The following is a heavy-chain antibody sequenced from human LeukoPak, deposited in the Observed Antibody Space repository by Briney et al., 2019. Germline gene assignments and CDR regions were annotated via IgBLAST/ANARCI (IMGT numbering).Heavy chain of an antibody. J-gene: IGHJ4*02. V-gene: IGHV4-30-4*08. D-gene: IGHD6-13*01. CDR1: GGSISSGDYY. CDR3: ARGGSSSWHEYYFDY. Sequence: PSETLSLTCTVSGGSISSGDYYWSWIRQPPGKGLEWIGYIYYSGSTYYNPSLKSRVTISVDTSKNQFSLKLNSVAAADTAVYYCARGGSSSWHEYYFDYWGQGTLVTVSS. CDR2: IYYSGST.